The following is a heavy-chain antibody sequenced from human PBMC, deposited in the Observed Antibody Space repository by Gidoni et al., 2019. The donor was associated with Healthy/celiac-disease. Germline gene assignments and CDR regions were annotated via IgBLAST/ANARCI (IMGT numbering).Heavy chain of an antibody. D-gene: IGHD5-12*01. CDR1: GFTFSSYA. Sequence: EVQLLESGGGLVQPGGSLRLSCAASGFTFSSYAMSWVRQAPGKGLEWVSAISGSGGSTYYADSVKGRFTISRDNSKNTLYLQMNSLRAKDTAVYYCAKGGMATIRGRGFSIDYWGQGTLVTVSS. CDR2: ISGSGGST. J-gene: IGHJ4*02. CDR3: AKGGMATIRGRGFSIDY. V-gene: IGHV3-23*01.